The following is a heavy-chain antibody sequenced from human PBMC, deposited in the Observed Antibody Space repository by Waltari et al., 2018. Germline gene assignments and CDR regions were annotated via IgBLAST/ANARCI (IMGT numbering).Heavy chain of an antibody. CDR2: IIPILGIA. Sequence: QVQLVQSGAEVKKPGSSVKVSCKASVGTFSSYAISWVRQAPGQGLEWMGGIIPILGIANDAQKCQGRVTITADESTSTAYMELSSLRSEDTAVYYCARDWGAGAFDIWGQGTMVTVSS. J-gene: IGHJ3*02. V-gene: IGHV1-69*04. CDR1: VGTFSSYA. D-gene: IGHD3-16*01. CDR3: ARDWGAGAFDI.